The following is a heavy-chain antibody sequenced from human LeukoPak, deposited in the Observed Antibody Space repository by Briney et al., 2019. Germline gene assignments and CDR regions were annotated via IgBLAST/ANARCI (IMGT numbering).Heavy chain of an antibody. CDR3: ARDRCSSTSCYRYYYYGMDV. Sequence: AGGSLRLSCAASGFTFSSYWMNWVRQAPGKGLEWVANMKQDGSEKYYVDSVKGRFTISRDNAKNSLYLQMNSLRAEDTAVYYCARDRCSSTSCYRYYYYGMDVWGQGPTVTVSS. D-gene: IGHD2-2*02. J-gene: IGHJ6*02. V-gene: IGHV3-7*05. CDR1: GFTFSSYW. CDR2: MKQDGSEK.